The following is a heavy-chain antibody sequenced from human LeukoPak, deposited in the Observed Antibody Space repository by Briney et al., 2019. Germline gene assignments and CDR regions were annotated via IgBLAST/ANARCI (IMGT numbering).Heavy chain of an antibody. CDR3: AKTAFGSSWYFDY. CDR1: GFTFSSYS. CDR2: ISSSSSTI. V-gene: IGHV3-48*04. Sequence: GGSLRLSCAASGFTFSSYSMNWVRQAPGKGLEWVSYISSSSSTIYYADSVKGRFTISRDNSKNSLYLQMNSLRTEDTALYYCAKTAFGSSWYFDYWGQGTLVTVSS. D-gene: IGHD6-13*01. J-gene: IGHJ4*02.